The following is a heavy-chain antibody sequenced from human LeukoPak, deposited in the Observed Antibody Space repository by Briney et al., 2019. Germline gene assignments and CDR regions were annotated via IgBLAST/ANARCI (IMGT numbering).Heavy chain of an antibody. CDR3: ARSDYGGNSRPPSTFDY. CDR1: GGSFSGYY. CDR2: INHSGST. Sequence: SSETLSLTCAVYGGSFSGYYWSWIRQPPGKGLEWIGEINHSGSTNYNLSLKSRVTISVDTSKNQFSLKLSSVTAADTAVYYCARSDYGGNSRPPSTFDYWGQGTLVTVSS. J-gene: IGHJ4*02. V-gene: IGHV4-34*01. D-gene: IGHD4-23*01.